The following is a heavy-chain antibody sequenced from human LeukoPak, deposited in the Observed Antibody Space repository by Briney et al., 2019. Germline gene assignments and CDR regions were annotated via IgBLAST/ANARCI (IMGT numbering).Heavy chain of an antibody. V-gene: IGHV1-46*01. Sequence: GASVKVSCKASGYTFTSYYMHWVRQAPGQGLDGMGIINPSGGSTSYAQKFQGRVTMTRDTSTSTVYMELSSLRSEDTAVYYCARDVSSTPDYWGQGTLVTVSS. CDR1: GYTFTSYY. D-gene: IGHD6-13*01. CDR2: INPSGGST. J-gene: IGHJ4*02. CDR3: ARDVSSTPDY.